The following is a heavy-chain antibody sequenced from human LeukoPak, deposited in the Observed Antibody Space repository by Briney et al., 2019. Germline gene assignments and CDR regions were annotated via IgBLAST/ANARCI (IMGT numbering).Heavy chain of an antibody. CDR1: GGSISSSSYY. V-gene: IGHV4-39*07. J-gene: IGHJ4*02. CDR3: ARDAHERGSSWYYFDY. Sequence: PSETLSLTCTVSGGSISSSSYYWGWIRQPPGKGLEWIGSIYYSGNTYYNPSLKSRVTISVDTSKNQFSLKLSSVTAADTAVYYCARDAHERGSSWYYFDYWGQGTLVTVSS. D-gene: IGHD6-13*01. CDR2: IYYSGNT.